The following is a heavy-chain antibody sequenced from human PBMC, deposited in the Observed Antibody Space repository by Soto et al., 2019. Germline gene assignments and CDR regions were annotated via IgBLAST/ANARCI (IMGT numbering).Heavy chain of an antibody. V-gene: IGHV1-2*04. CDR1: GYTFTGYY. J-gene: IGHJ4*02. Sequence: ASVKVSFKASGYTFTGYYMHWVRQAPGQGLEWMGWINPNSGGTNYAQKFQGWVTMTRDTSISTAYMELSRLRSDDTAVYYCAREQGLVHTAIRVLWYWGQGTLVTVSS. CDR3: AREQGLVHTAIRVLWY. D-gene: IGHD5-18*01. CDR2: INPNSGGT.